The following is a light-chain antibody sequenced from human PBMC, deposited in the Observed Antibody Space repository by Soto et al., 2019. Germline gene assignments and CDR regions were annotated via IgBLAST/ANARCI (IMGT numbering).Light chain of an antibody. CDR3: QKSYNTSWK. J-gene: IGKJ1*01. V-gene: IGKV1-39*01. CDR1: QGISSY. CDR2: AAY. Sequence: DIQMTQSPSSLSASVGYRVSMTCRASQGISSYLNWYQQKPAKAPKLLIFAAYSLQSGVPSRFSGRGSGTDFTLTISSLQPEDFATYYCQKSYNTSWKFGQGTKVDIK.